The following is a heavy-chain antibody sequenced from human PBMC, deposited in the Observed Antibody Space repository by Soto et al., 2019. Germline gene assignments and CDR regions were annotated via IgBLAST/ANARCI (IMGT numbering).Heavy chain of an antibody. CDR3: ARVIAVAGNTHFRMDV. V-gene: IGHV1-18*01. CDR1: GYTFARYG. Sequence: ASVKVSGKGSGYTFARYGVSWVRQAPGQGLEWMGWISLYNGNTNYARKVQGRVTMTADTSTSTAYMELRSLRSDDTAVYYCARVIAVAGNTHFRMDVRVSAPTDTVST. CDR2: ISLYNGNT. J-gene: IGHJ6*04. D-gene: IGHD6-19*01.